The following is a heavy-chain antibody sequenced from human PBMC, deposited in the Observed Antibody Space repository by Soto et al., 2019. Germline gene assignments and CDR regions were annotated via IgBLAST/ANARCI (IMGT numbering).Heavy chain of an antibody. CDR2: RSYDGSNK. CDR1: GFTFSSDA. J-gene: IGHJ6*02. CDR3: ARDAYYYDSSGYYRYYGMDV. V-gene: IGHV3-30-3*01. Sequence: QVQLVESGGGVVQPGRSLRLSCAASGFTFSSDAMHWVRQAPGKGLEWVAVRSYDGSNKYYADSVKGRFTISRDNSKNTLYQQMNSLRAEDTAVYYCARDAYYYDSSGYYRYYGMDVWGQGTTVTVSS. D-gene: IGHD3-22*01.